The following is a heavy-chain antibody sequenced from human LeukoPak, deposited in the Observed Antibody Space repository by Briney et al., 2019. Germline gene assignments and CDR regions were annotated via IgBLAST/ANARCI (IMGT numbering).Heavy chain of an antibody. CDR2: IFYTGST. V-gene: IGHV4-39*01. CDR3: ARSEASVFGWFDY. D-gene: IGHD3-16*01. Sequence: SETLSLTCTVSGGSISSSSFYWGWIRQSPGKGLEWIGNIFYTGSTYYNPSLKSRVTISADTSKNQFSLKVTSVTAADTAVYYCARSEASVFGWFDYWGQGTLVTVSS. CDR1: GGSISSSSFY. J-gene: IGHJ5*01.